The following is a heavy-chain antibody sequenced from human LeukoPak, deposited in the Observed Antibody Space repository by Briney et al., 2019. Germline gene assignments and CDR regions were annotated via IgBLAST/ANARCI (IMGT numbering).Heavy chain of an antibody. V-gene: IGHV3-21*01. CDR3: ARDKGSGWYADAFDI. J-gene: IGHJ3*02. Sequence: GGSLRLSCAASGFTFSSYNMNWVRQAPGKGLEWVSSITSGSSYIYYADSVKGRFTISRDNAKNSLYLQMNSLRAEDTAVYYCARDKGSGWYADAFDIWGQGTMVTVSS. CDR1: GFTFSSYN. D-gene: IGHD6-19*01. CDR2: ITSGSSYI.